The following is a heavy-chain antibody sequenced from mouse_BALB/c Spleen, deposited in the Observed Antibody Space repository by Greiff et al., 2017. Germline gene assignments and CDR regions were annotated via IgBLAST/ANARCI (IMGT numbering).Heavy chain of an antibody. CDR2: ISYSGST. Sequence: DVKLQESGPGLVKPSQSLSLTCTVTGYSITSDYAWNWIRQFPGNKLEWMGYISYSGSTSYNPSLKSRISITRDTSKNQFFLQLNSVTTEDTATYYCARSHYYGTSWFAYWGQGTLVTVSA. CDR3: ARSHYYGTSWFAY. V-gene: IGHV3-2*02. CDR1: GYSITSDYA. D-gene: IGHD1-1*01. J-gene: IGHJ3*01.